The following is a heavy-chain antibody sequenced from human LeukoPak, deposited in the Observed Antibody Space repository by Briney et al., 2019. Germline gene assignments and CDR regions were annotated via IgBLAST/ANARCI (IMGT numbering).Heavy chain of an antibody. V-gene: IGHV3-33*01. CDR2: IWYDGSNK. D-gene: IGHD6-19*01. CDR3: ARVRTGYSSGWYSAFDY. Sequence: PGGSLRLSCAASGFTFSSYGMHWVRQAPGKGLEWXAVIWYDGSNKYYADSVKGRFTISRDNSKNTLYLQMNSLRAEDTAVYYCARVRTGYSSGWYSAFDYWGQGTLVTVSS. J-gene: IGHJ4*02. CDR1: GFTFSSYG.